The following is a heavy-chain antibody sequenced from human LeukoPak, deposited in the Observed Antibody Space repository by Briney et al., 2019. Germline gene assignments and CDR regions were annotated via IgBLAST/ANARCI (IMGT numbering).Heavy chain of an antibody. Sequence: GGSLRLSCAASGFTLSSYAMSWVRQAPGKGLEWVSTIDVTTGGSYYADSVKGRFTISRDTFQNTLYLQLNSLRVDDTAVYYCAKDTTPYYYDSSGYFDYWGQGTLVTVSS. CDR1: GFTLSSYA. V-gene: IGHV3-23*01. CDR3: AKDTTPYYYDSSGYFDY. J-gene: IGHJ4*02. CDR2: IDVTTGGS. D-gene: IGHD3-22*01.